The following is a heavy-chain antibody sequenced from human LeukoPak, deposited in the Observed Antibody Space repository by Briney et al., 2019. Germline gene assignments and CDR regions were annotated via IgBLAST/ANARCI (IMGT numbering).Heavy chain of an antibody. CDR2: INHSGST. CDR1: GGSFSGYY. J-gene: IGHJ4*02. Sequence: PSETLSLTCAVYGGSFSGYYWSWIRQPPGKGLEWIGEINHSGSTNYNPSLKSRVTISVDTSKSQFSLKLSSVTAADTAVYYCARHPYSGSYDYWGQGTLVTVSS. CDR3: ARHPYSGSYDY. D-gene: IGHD1-26*01. V-gene: IGHV4-34*01.